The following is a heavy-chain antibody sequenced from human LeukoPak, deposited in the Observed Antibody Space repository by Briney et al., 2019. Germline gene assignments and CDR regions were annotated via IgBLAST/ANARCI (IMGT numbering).Heavy chain of an antibody. CDR1: GYTLTELS. J-gene: IGHJ4*02. CDR2: FDPEDGET. D-gene: IGHD3-16*01. CDR3: ATGPAGDPDYDYVWGSYCY. Sequence: ASVKVSCKVSGYTLTELSMHWVRQAPGKGLEWMGGFDPEDGETIYAQKFQGRVTMTEDTSTDTAYMELSSLRSEDTAVYYCATGPAGDPDYDYVWGSYCYWGQGTLVTVSS. V-gene: IGHV1-24*01.